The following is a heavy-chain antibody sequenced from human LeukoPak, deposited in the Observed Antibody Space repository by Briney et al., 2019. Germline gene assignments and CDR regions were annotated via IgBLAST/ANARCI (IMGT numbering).Heavy chain of an antibody. V-gene: IGHV3-30*02. J-gene: IGHJ6*03. CDR2: IRYDGSNK. D-gene: IGHD3-9*01. CDR3: AKSVNGYYDILTGLRYYYYMDV. CDR1: GFTFSSYG. Sequence: GGSLRLSCAASGFTFSSYGMHWVRQAPGKGLEWVAFIRYDGSNKYYADSVKGRFTISRDNSKNTLYLQMNSLRAEDTAVYYCAKSVNGYYDILTGLRYYYYMDVWGKGTTVTISS.